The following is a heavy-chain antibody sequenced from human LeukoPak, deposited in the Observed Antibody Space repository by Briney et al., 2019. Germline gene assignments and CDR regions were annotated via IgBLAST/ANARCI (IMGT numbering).Heavy chain of an antibody. D-gene: IGHD3-10*01. V-gene: IGHV4-38-2*02. J-gene: IGHJ4*02. Sequence: SETLSLTCTVSGYSISSGYYWGWIRQPPGKGLEWIGYIYHSGSTYYNPSLKSRVTISVDTSKNQFSLKLSSVTAADTAVYYCARLPMVRGVIQFDYWGQGTLVTVSS. CDR1: GYSISSGYY. CDR3: ARLPMVRGVIQFDY. CDR2: IYHSGST.